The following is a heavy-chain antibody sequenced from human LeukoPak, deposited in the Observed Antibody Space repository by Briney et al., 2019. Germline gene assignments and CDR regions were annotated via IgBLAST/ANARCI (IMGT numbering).Heavy chain of an antibody. D-gene: IGHD3-10*01. Sequence: PGRSLRLSCAASGFTFSSYGMHWVRQAPGKGLEWVAVISYDGSNKYYADSVKGRFTISRDNSKNTLYLQMNSLRAEDTAVYYCAKDLEGGYGSGSIMDVWGKGTTVTVSS. V-gene: IGHV3-30*18. J-gene: IGHJ6*03. CDR3: AKDLEGGYGSGSIMDV. CDR2: ISYDGSNK. CDR1: GFTFSSYG.